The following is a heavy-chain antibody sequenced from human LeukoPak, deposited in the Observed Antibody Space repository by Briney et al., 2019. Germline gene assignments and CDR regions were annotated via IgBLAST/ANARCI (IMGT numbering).Heavy chain of an antibody. CDR1: GCSFTSYW. D-gene: IGHD6-13*01. J-gene: IGHJ4*02. CDR3: ASWYSSSFTFDY. CDR2: IYPGDSDT. Sequence: GESLQISCKGSGCSFTSYWIGWVRQMPGKGLEGMGIIYPGDSDTRYSPSFPGQLTISPDKSISTAYLQWSSLKASDTAMYYCASWYSSSFTFDYWGQGTLVTVSS. V-gene: IGHV5-51*01.